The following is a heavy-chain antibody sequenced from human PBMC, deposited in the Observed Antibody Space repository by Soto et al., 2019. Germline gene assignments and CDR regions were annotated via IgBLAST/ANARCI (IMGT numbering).Heavy chain of an antibody. Sequence: PSETLSLTCVVNGGAFSGHYWSWIRQSPGKGLEWIGEINQSGTTNYNPSLRSRVTISADTSKKQFALKLNSVTAADTAVYYCARERAYCPSTTCYRKHGLDVWGQGTKVTVYS. V-gene: IGHV4-34*01. D-gene: IGHD2-2*01. J-gene: IGHJ6*02. CDR3: ARERAYCPSTTCYRKHGLDV. CDR2: INQSGTT. CDR1: GGAFSGHY.